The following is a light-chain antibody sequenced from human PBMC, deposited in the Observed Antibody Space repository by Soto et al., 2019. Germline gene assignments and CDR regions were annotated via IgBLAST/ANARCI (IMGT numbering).Light chain of an antibody. CDR1: SSDIGSYDH. CDR3: QSYDNSLSGSGV. V-gene: IGLV2-14*03. CDR2: AVS. Sequence: QSALTQPASVSGSPGQSITISCSGTSSDIGSYDHVAWYQQFPGKSPKLIIYAVSDRPSGVSDRFSGSKSGISASLTISGLQTEDEADYYCQSYDNSLSGSGVFGTGTKVTVL. J-gene: IGLJ1*01.